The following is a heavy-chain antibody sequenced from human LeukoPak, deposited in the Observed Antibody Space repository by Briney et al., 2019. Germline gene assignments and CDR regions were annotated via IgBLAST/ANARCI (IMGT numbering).Heavy chain of an antibody. V-gene: IGHV3-7*01. Sequence: PGGSLRLSCAASGFTFSSYWMSWVRQAPGKGLEWVANIKPDGSEKYYVDSVKGRFTISRENAKNSLYLQMNSLRAEDTAVYYCARVRFLEWLLYPDAFDIWGQGTMVTVSS. CDR1: GFTFSSYW. D-gene: IGHD3-3*01. J-gene: IGHJ3*02. CDR2: IKPDGSEK. CDR3: ARVRFLEWLLYPDAFDI.